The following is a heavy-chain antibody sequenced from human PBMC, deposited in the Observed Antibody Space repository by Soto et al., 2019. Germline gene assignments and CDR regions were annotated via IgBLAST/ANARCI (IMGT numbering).Heavy chain of an antibody. CDR2: MTPNSGNT. CDR1: GYTFTSYD. CDR3: AINMWGTGAVDY. J-gene: IGHJ4*01. V-gene: IGHV1-8*01. D-gene: IGHD1-1*01. Sequence: QVQLVQSGAEVKKPGASVKVSCKASGYTFTSYDINWMRQATGQGLEWLGWMTPNSGNTGYAQKFQGRVTMTRDTSTSTAYLELSSLTYEDTAVYYCAINMWGTGAVDYCGHGTLVTAPS.